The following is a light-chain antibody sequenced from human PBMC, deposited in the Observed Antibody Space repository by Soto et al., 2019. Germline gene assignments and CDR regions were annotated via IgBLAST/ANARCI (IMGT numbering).Light chain of an antibody. V-gene: IGKV1-8*01. CDR2: AAS. CDR3: QQYYSYPPVT. Sequence: AIRMTQSPSSLSASTGXRVTITCRASQGISSYLAWYQQKPGKAPKLLIYAASTLEIGVPSRFSGSGSGTDFTLTISGLQSEDFATYYCQQYYSYPPVTFGGGTKVEIK. J-gene: IGKJ4*01. CDR1: QGISSY.